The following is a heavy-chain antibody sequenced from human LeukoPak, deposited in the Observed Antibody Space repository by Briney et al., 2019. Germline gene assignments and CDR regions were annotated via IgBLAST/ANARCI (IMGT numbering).Heavy chain of an antibody. D-gene: IGHD2-2*01. V-gene: IGHV3-20*04. Sequence: SGGSLRLSCTAFGFAFDEHGMSWVRQVPGRGLEWVAGINWSGGSTGYADPLRGRFTLSRDNAKNSPYLQIDRLRAGDTALYYCARAPITSPFYFDYWGQGTLVTVSS. CDR2: INWSGGST. CDR1: GFAFDEHG. CDR3: ARAPITSPFYFDY. J-gene: IGHJ4*02.